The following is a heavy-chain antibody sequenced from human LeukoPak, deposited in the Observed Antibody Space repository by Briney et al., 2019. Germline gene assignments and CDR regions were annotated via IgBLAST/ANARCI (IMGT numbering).Heavy chain of an antibody. J-gene: IGHJ4*02. Sequence: GGSLRLSCAASGFTFSSYGMHWVRQAPGKGLEWVAFIRYDGSNKYYTDSVKGRFTISRDNSKNTLYLQMNSLRAEDTAVYYCARDYGGSSPFDYWGQGTLVTVSS. CDR1: GFTFSSYG. CDR3: ARDYGGSSPFDY. D-gene: IGHD4-23*01. V-gene: IGHV3-30*02. CDR2: IRYDGSNK.